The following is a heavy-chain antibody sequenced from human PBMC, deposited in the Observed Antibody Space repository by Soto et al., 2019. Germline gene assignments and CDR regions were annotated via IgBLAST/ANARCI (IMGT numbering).Heavy chain of an antibody. Sequence: QVQLVESGGGVVQPGRSLRLSCAASGFTFSSYVMHWVRQAPGKGLEWVAVISYDERNKYYVDSVKGRFTISRDNSKNTLSLPMNNLRTEDTAVYYCEKLSDPYYFDSSLEDWGQGTLVTVSS. V-gene: IGHV3-30*18. CDR1: GFTFSSYV. J-gene: IGHJ4*02. D-gene: IGHD3-22*01. CDR3: EKLSDPYYFDSSLED. CDR2: ISYDERNK.